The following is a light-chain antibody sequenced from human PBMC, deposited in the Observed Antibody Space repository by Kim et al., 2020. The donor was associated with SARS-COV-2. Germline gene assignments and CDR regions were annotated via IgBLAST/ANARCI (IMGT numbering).Light chain of an antibody. J-gene: IGKJ5*01. CDR2: GAT. Sequence: GSPGERATLSCRASQSVNSNLAWYQQKPGQAPRLLIYGATTRATGVPARFSGSESGTEFTLTISSPQSEDIAVYYCQQYNNLITFGQGTRLEIK. CDR3: QQYNNLIT. CDR1: QSVNSN. V-gene: IGKV3-15*01.